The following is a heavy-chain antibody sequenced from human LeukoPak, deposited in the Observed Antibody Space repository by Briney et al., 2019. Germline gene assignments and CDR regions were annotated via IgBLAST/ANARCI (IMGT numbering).Heavy chain of an antibody. Sequence: ASVKVSCKASGGTFSSYAISWVRQAPGQGLEWIGRIIPIFGTANYAQKFQGRVTITTDESTSTAYMELSRLRSDDTAVYYCARDRGYDSSGYYDGWYFDYWGQGTLVTVSS. J-gene: IGHJ4*02. CDR3: ARDRGYDSSGYYDGWYFDY. V-gene: IGHV1-69*05. CDR2: IIPIFGTA. CDR1: GGTFSSYA. D-gene: IGHD3-22*01.